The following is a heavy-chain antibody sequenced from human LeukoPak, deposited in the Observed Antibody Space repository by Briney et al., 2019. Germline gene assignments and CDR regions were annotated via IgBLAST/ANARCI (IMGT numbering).Heavy chain of an antibody. CDR3: ARDRSIGNRRPNDAFYI. Sequence: ASVNVSCKASGYTFTSYYIHWVRQAPGQGLEWMGIINPSGGSTSYAQKFQGRVTMTRDMSTSTVYMELSSLRSEDTAVYYCARDRSIGNRRPNDAFYIWGQGTMVTVSS. J-gene: IGHJ3*02. D-gene: IGHD1-14*01. CDR1: GYTFTSYY. CDR2: INPSGGST. V-gene: IGHV1-46*01.